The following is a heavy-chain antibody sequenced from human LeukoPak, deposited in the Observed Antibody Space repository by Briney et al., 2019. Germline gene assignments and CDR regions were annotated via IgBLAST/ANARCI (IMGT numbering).Heavy chain of an antibody. V-gene: IGHV3-23*01. CDR2: ISGSGETT. Sequence: QPGGSLRLSCAASGFTFSDHYMDWVRQGPGKGLEWISAISGSGETTYYADSVKGRFTMYRDNSKNTLHLQMNSLRAEDTAVYYCAKYLSSGYYYYFDYWGQGTLVTVSS. J-gene: IGHJ4*02. CDR3: AKYLSSGYYYYFDY. CDR1: GFTFSDHY. D-gene: IGHD3-22*01.